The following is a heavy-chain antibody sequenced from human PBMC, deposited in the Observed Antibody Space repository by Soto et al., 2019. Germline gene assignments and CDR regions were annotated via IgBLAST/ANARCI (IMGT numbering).Heavy chain of an antibody. CDR3: ARERIAAAGTPLGLEY. J-gene: IGHJ4*02. D-gene: IGHD6-13*01. Sequence: ASVKVSCKASGYTFTGYYMHWVRQAPGQGLEWMGWINPNSGGTNYAQKFQGWVTMTRDTSISTAYMELSRLRSDDTAVYYCARERIAAAGTPLGLEYWGQGTLVTVSS. CDR1: GYTFTGYY. CDR2: INPNSGGT. V-gene: IGHV1-2*04.